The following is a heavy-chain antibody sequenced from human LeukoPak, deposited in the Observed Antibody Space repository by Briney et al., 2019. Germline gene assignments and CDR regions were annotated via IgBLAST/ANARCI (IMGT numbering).Heavy chain of an antibody. CDR1: GGSISSYY. J-gene: IGHJ3*02. Sequence: SETLSLTCTVSGGSISSYYWSWIRQPAGKGLEWIGRIYTSWSTNYNPSLKSRVTMSVDTSKNQFSLKLSSVTAADTAVYYCARDIGYYDSSGYPRDAFDIWGQGTMVTVSS. D-gene: IGHD3-22*01. CDR3: ARDIGYYDSSGYPRDAFDI. CDR2: IYTSWST. V-gene: IGHV4-4*07.